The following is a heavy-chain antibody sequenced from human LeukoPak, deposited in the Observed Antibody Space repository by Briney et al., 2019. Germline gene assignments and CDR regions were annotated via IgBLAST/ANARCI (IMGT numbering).Heavy chain of an antibody. V-gene: IGHV1-69*13. CDR2: IILIFGTA. CDR1: GGTFSSYA. CDR3: ASAHDYGDYEYYFDY. D-gene: IGHD4-17*01. J-gene: IGHJ4*02. Sequence: SVKVSCKASGGTFSSYAISWVRQAPGQGLEWMGGIILIFGTANYAQKFQGRVTITADESTSTAYMELSSLRSEDTAVYYCASAHDYGDYEYYFDYWGQGTLVTVSS.